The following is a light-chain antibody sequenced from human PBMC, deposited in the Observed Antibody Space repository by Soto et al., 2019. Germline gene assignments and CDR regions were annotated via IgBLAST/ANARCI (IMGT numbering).Light chain of an antibody. V-gene: IGKV3-11*01. Sequence: EIVLTQSPATLSLSPGERATLSCRASQSVSSYLAWYQQKPGQAPRLLIYDASNRATGIPARFSGSGSGTDFTLTISSLEPEDFAVYYCQQRSNWPPDTFGGGIKVEIK. CDR3: QQRSNWPPDT. CDR2: DAS. CDR1: QSVSSY. J-gene: IGKJ4*01.